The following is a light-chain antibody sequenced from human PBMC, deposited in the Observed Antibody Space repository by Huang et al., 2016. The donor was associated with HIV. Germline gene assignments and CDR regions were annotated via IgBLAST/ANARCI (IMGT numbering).Light chain of an antibody. V-gene: IGKV1-39*01. CDR3: QQSQNTPWT. CDR2: IAT. J-gene: IGKJ1*01. CDR1: HNITIN. Sequence: DIQMTQSPSSLSASIGDRVTMTCRASHNITINLNWYQQKPGKAPKLLIFIATYLASGVPSRFSGSGSGTHVTLTINGLQPEDLATYFCQQSQNTPWTFGQGSRLEIK.